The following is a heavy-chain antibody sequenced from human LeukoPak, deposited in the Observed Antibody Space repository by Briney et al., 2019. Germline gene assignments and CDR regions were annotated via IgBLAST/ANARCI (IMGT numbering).Heavy chain of an antibody. V-gene: IGHV1-46*01. CDR3: ARDPKYNPAFDY. CDR1: GYAFTSYY. J-gene: IGHJ4*02. D-gene: IGHD1-14*01. Sequence: GASVKVSCKASGYAFTSYYMHWVRQAPGQGLEWMGIINPSGGSTSYAQKFQGRVTMTRDTSTSTVYMELSGLRSEDTAVYYCARDPKYNPAFDYWGQGTLVTVSS. CDR2: INPSGGST.